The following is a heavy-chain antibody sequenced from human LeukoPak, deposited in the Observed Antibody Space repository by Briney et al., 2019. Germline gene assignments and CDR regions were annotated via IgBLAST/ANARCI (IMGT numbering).Heavy chain of an antibody. CDR3: AKWGDYDILTDYDGSDY. CDR1: GFIFSNYA. D-gene: IGHD3-9*01. V-gene: IGHV3-23*01. CDR2: IGGRDGGT. J-gene: IGHJ4*01. Sequence: PGGTLRLSCAVSGFIFSNYAMSWVSQDPGAGLEWVSAIGGRDGGTYYADSVKGRFTVSRDDPKNTLYLQMNTLRVEDTAVYYCAKWGDYDILTDYDGSDYWGQGTLVTVSS.